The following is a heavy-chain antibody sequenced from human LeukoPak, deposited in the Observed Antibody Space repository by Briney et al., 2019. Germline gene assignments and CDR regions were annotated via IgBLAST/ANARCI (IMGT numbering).Heavy chain of an antibody. J-gene: IGHJ5*02. D-gene: IGHD6-19*01. Sequence: PSETLSLTCTVSGGSISSYYWSWIRQPPGKGLEWIGYIYYSGSTNYNPSLKSRVTISVDTSKNQFSLKLSSVTAADTAVYYCARGPNSSGWYYWFDPWGQGTLVTVSS. CDR2: IYYSGST. CDR1: GGSISSYY. V-gene: IGHV4-59*01. CDR3: ARGPNSSGWYYWFDP.